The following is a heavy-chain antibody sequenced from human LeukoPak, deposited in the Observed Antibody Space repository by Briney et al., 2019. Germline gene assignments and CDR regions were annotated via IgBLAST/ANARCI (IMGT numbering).Heavy chain of an antibody. CDR1: GGSISSYY. Sequence: KPSETPSLTCTVAGGSISSYYWSWIRQPPGKGLEWIGYIYYSGSTNYNPSLKSRVTISVDTSKNQFSLKLSSVTAADTAVYYCAIQPGIAAAGWLDYWGQGTLVTVSS. J-gene: IGHJ4*02. V-gene: IGHV4-59*08. CDR2: IYYSGST. CDR3: AIQPGIAAAGWLDY. D-gene: IGHD6-13*01.